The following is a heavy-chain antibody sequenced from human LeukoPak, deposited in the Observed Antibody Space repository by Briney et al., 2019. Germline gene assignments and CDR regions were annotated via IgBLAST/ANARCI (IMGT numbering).Heavy chain of an antibody. D-gene: IGHD6-6*01. Sequence: GGSLRLSCVASGFIFRDAYMNWVRQAPGKGLEWVGRIKTKSDRGTTDYAAPVKGRFTITRDDSKSTLYLQMDSLRTDDTAMYYCTTGHYSTSGDYWGQGTLVTVYS. CDR1: GFIFRDAY. V-gene: IGHV3-15*01. J-gene: IGHJ4*02. CDR2: IKTKSDRGTT. CDR3: TTGHYSTSGDY.